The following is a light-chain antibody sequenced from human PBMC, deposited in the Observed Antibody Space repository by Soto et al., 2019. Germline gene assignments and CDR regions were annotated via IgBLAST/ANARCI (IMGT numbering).Light chain of an antibody. CDR3: QSYDSSLSGVV. V-gene: IGLV1-40*01. CDR2: GNN. CDR1: SSSVGAGYD. Sequence: QSVLTQPPSVSGAPGQRVTISCTGSSSSVGAGYDVHWYQQLPGTAPKLLIYGNNNRPSGVPDRFSGSKSGTSASLVITGLQAEDEADYYCQSYDSSLSGVVFGGGTKLTVL. J-gene: IGLJ2*01.